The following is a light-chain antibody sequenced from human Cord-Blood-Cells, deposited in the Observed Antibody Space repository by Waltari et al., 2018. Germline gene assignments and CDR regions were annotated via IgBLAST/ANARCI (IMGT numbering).Light chain of an antibody. CDR3: QSADSSGTVV. CDR2: KDG. V-gene: IGLV3-25*03. Sequence: SYELTQPPSVSVSPGQTARITCSGDALPKQYPYWYQQRPGQAPVLMIYKDGERPSGIPERFSGSSSGTTVTLTISGVQAEDEADYYCQSADSSGTVVFGGGTKLTVL. CDR1: ALPKQY. J-gene: IGLJ2*01.